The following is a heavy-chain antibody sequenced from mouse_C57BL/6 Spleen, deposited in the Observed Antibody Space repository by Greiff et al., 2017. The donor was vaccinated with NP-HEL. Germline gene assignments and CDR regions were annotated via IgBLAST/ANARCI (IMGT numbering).Heavy chain of an antibody. D-gene: IGHD2-13*01. CDR1: GYTFTSYW. Sequence: VQLQQPGAELVMPGASVKLSCKASGYTFTSYWMHWVKQRPGQGLEWIGEIDPSDSYTNYNQKFKGKSTLTVDKSSSTAYMQLSSLTSEDSAVYYCARPPLGTRYFDVWGTGTTVTVSS. J-gene: IGHJ1*03. CDR2: IDPSDSYT. V-gene: IGHV1-69*01. CDR3: ARPPLGTRYFDV.